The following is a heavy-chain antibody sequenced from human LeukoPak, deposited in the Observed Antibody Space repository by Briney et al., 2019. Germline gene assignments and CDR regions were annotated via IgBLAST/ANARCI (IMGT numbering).Heavy chain of an antibody. CDR1: GFSFSDFC. CDR2: ISRRSSTI. V-gene: IGHV3-48*01. J-gene: IGHJ3*02. D-gene: IGHD1-26*01. CDR3: ARATWELPRDDAFDI. Sequence: QSGGSLRLSCAASGFSFSDFCMSWVRQAPGKGLEWVSYISRRSSTIYYADSVKGRFTISRENAKNSVYLQMNSLRAEDTAVYHCARATWELPRDDAFDIWGQGTMVTVSS.